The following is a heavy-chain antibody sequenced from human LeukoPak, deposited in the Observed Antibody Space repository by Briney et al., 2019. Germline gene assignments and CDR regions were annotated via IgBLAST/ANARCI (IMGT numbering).Heavy chain of an antibody. V-gene: IGHV3-7*01. J-gene: IGHJ4*02. D-gene: IGHD5-12*01. CDR1: GFTFSNYW. CDR3: VRDGGVSGYDLLDY. CDR2: INQGGSEE. Sequence: SGGSLRLSCAASGFTFSNYWMTWVRQAPGKGLEWVAHINQGGSEEHYMDSVKARFTISRDNAKNSLSLQMNSLRAEDTAVYYCVRDGGVSGYDLLDYWGQGTLVTVSS.